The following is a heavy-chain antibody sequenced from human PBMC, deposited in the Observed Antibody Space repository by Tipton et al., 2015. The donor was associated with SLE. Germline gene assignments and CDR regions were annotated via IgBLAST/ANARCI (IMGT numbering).Heavy chain of an antibody. Sequence: GSLRLSCAASGFSVSNTYVTWVRQVTGKGLQWVSVIYSDGTTYYADSVKGRFTISRDISKNTLYLQMNSLRAEDTAVYYCARDSNDYNGGFDYWGQGTLVTVSS. CDR2: IYSDGTT. CDR3: ARDSNDYNGGFDY. V-gene: IGHV3-66*01. CDR1: GFSVSNTY. D-gene: IGHD5-24*01. J-gene: IGHJ4*02.